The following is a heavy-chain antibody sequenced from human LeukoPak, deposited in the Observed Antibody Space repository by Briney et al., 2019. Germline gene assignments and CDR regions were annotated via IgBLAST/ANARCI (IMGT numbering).Heavy chain of an antibody. CDR1: GGSISTYY. J-gene: IGHJ5*02. CDR3: ARRRVLRYFDAGGFWFDP. CDR2: IYYTGST. Sequence: TSETLSLTCAVSGGSISTYYWSWIRQPPGKGLEWIGFIYYTGSTNYNPSLKSRVIMSVDTSKNQFSLKLSSVTAADTAVYYCARRRVLRYFDAGGFWFDPWGQGTLVTVSS. V-gene: IGHV4-59*12. D-gene: IGHD3-9*01.